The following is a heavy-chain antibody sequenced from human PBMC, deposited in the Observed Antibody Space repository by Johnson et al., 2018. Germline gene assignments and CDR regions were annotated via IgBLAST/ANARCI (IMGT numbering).Heavy chain of an antibody. D-gene: IGHD4-17*01. V-gene: IGHV3-30-3*01. CDR3: AKGTQWGYGDYNNWFDP. Sequence: QVQLVQSGGGVVQPGRSLRLSCAASGFTFSSYAMHWVRQAPGKGLEWVAVISYDGSNKYYADSVKGRFTISRDNSKNTLYLQMNSLRAEDTAVYYCAKGTQWGYGDYNNWFDPWGQGTTVTVSS. J-gene: IGHJ5*01. CDR1: GFTFSSYA. CDR2: ISYDGSNK.